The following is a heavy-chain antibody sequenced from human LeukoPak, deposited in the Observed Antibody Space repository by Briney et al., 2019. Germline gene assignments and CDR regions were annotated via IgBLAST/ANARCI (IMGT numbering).Heavy chain of an antibody. CDR2: IYYSGST. CDR3: ARAGAMAARPDFDY. CDR1: GGSISSYY. V-gene: IGHV4-59*01. D-gene: IGHD6-6*01. Sequence: PSETLSLTCSVSGGSISSYYWSWIRQPPGKGLEWIGYIYYSGSTNYNPSLYSRVTISVDTSKNQFSLKLSSVTAADTAIYYCARAGAMAARPDFDYWGQGTLVTVSS. J-gene: IGHJ4*02.